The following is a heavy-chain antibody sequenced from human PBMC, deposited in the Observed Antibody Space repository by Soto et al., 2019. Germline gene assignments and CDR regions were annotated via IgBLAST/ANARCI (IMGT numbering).Heavy chain of an antibody. V-gene: IGHV3-48*02. CDR1: GFTFSSYS. CDR2: ISSSSSTI. Sequence: GGSLRLSCAASGFTFSSYSMNWVRQAPGKGLKWVSYISSSSSTIYYADSVKGRFTISRDNAKNSLYLQMNSLRDEDTAVYYCARDPGSGRFYYYYYYGMDVWGQGTTVTVSS. CDR3: ARDPGSGRFYYYYYYGMDV. D-gene: IGHD3-10*01. J-gene: IGHJ6*02.